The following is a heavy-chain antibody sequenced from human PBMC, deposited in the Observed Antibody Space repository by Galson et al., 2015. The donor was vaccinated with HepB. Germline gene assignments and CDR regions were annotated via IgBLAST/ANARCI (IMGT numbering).Heavy chain of an antibody. Sequence: LRLSCAASGFDFGNYGMHWVRQAPGKGLEWMALIWKDGSNKHYADSLRGRFRISRDNAKNTLFLEADSVRAEDTAVYYCAREDATITVAALEYWGPGVLVTVSS. D-gene: IGHD6-13*01. CDR1: GFDFGNYG. J-gene: IGHJ4*02. CDR2: IWKDGSNK. CDR3: AREDATITVAALEY. V-gene: IGHV3-33*01.